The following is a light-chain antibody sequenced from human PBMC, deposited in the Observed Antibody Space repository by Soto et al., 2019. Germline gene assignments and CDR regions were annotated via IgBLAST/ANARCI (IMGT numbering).Light chain of an antibody. CDR3: ASWDDSLNGPV. V-gene: IGLV1-44*01. CDR1: ISNIAINS. J-gene: IGLJ2*01. Sequence: QLVLTQPPSASGTPGRRLTISCSGSISNIAINSVSWYQKVPGTAPKLLIHSSKQRPSGVPDRFSGSKSGSSASLAISELQSEDEGDYYCASWDDSLNGPVFGGGTKLTVL. CDR2: SSK.